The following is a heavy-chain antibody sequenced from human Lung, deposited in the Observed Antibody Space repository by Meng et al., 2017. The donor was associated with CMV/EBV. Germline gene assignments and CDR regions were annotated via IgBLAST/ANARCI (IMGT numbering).Heavy chain of an antibody. Sequence: GGPLRPSFAASGFTFSSYSMNWLRQAPGKGLEWVSSISSSSSYKYYADSVKGRFPISRDNAKNSLYLQMNSLRAEDTAVYYCARDRYSGSSDAFDIWGQGTXVTVSS. V-gene: IGHV3-21*01. D-gene: IGHD1-26*01. CDR3: ARDRYSGSSDAFDI. CDR2: ISSSSSYK. CDR1: GFTFSSYS. J-gene: IGHJ3*02.